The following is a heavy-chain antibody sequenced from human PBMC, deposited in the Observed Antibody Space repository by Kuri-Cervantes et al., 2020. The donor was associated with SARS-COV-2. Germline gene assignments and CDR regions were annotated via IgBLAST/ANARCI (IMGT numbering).Heavy chain of an antibody. D-gene: IGHD5-24*01. CDR1: GFTFSSYW. CDR2: IKQDGSEK. Sequence: GSLKISCAASGFTFSSYWMSWVRQAPGKGLEWVANIKQDGSEKYYVDSVKGRFTISRDNAKNSLYLQMNSLRAEDTAVYYCARLIGDGYPRYSFDHWGQGTLVTVSS. CDR3: ARLIGDGYPRYSFDH. V-gene: IGHV3-7*01. J-gene: IGHJ4*02.